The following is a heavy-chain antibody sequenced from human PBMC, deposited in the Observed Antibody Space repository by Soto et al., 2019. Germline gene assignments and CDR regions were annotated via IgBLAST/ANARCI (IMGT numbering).Heavy chain of an antibody. Sequence: ASVKVSCKASGGTFSSYTISWVRQAPGQGLEWMGRIIPILGIANYAQKFQGRVTITADKSTSTAYMELSSLRSEDTAVYYCARSLPINCSGGSCYSGDHAEYFQHWGQGTLVTVSS. V-gene: IGHV1-69*02. CDR1: GGTFSSYT. D-gene: IGHD2-15*01. CDR2: IIPILGIA. J-gene: IGHJ1*01. CDR3: ARSLPINCSGGSCYSGDHAEYFQH.